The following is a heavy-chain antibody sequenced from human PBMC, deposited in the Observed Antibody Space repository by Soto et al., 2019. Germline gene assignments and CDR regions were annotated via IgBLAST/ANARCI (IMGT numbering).Heavy chain of an antibody. Sequence: PSETLSLTCTVSGGSISIDYWSWIRHPAGKGLEWIGRIYISENTHYNPSLRSRVSMSLDTSKNQLSLNLSSVTAADTAVYYCARGVGRSSWTSFDSWGQGTLVTVSS. CDR2: IYISENT. CDR3: ARGVGRSSWTSFDS. CDR1: GGSISIDY. D-gene: IGHD6-13*01. V-gene: IGHV4-4*07. J-gene: IGHJ4*02.